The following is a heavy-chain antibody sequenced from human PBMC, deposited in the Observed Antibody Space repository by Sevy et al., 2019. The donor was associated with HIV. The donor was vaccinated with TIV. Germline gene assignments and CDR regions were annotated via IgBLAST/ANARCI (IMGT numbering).Heavy chain of an antibody. CDR2: ISDSDDSI. J-gene: IGHJ6*02. CDR1: GFILSDYY. CDR3: ARDHVKEGDLGDYYYFAMDV. D-gene: IGHD2-21*02. V-gene: IGHV3-11*01. Sequence: GGSLRLSCAASGFILSDYYMSWIRQAPGKGLEWLSYISDSDDSIYYADSVKGRFTISWDKTKNSLYLQMNSLRAEDTAVYYCARDHVKEGDLGDYYYFAMDVWGQGTTVTVSS.